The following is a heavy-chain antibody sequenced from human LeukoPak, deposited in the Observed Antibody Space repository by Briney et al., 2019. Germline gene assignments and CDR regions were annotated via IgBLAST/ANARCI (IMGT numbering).Heavy chain of an antibody. CDR1: GGSTSSGGYY. J-gene: IGHJ6*02. V-gene: IGHV4-61*02. D-gene: IGHD4-11*01. CDR3: ARNNYSNSAQSGMDV. CDR2: IYSSGST. Sequence: SQTLSLTCTVSGGSTSSGGYYWSWIRQPAGKGLEWIGRIYSSGSTNYNPSLKSRVTISVDTSKNQFSLKLSSVTAADTAVYYCARNNYSNSAQSGMDVWGQGTTVTVSS.